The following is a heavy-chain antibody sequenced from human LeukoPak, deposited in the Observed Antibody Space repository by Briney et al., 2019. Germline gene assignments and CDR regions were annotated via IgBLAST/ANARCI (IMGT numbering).Heavy chain of an antibody. Sequence: ASVKVSCKASGYTFTGYYMHWVRQAPGQGLEWMGWINPNSGGTNYAQKFQGRVTMTRDTSISTAYMELSRLRSDDTAVYYCARAGSSGWKGLDYWGQGTLVTVSS. CDR2: INPNSGGT. V-gene: IGHV1-2*02. D-gene: IGHD6-19*01. CDR3: ARAGSSGWKGLDY. J-gene: IGHJ4*02. CDR1: GYTFTGYY.